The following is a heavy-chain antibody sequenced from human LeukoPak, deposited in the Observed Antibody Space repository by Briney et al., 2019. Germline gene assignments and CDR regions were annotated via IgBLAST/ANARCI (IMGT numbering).Heavy chain of an antibody. V-gene: IGHV4-34*01. CDR3: ARDVRLKLELLPFDY. D-gene: IGHD1-7*01. CDR1: GGSFSGYY. Sequence: SETLSLTCAVYGGSFSGYYWSWIRQPPGKGLEWIGEINHSGSTNYNPSLKSRVTISVDTSKNQFSLKLSSVTAADTAVYYCARDVRLKLELLPFDYWGQGTLVTVSS. CDR2: INHSGST. J-gene: IGHJ4*02.